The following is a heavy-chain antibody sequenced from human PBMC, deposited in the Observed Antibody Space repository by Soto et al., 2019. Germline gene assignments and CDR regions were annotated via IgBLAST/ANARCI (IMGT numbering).Heavy chain of an antibody. V-gene: IGHV1-69*01. CDR1: GGTFSNYA. CDR3: ARVVILVPTASTHYYYHMDV. Sequence: QVQLVQSGAEVRKPGSSVTVSCKASGGTFSNYAISWVRQAPGQGLEWMGGIIPIVGTGSYAQKFQGRVTITADEPTTTAYMELSSLRFEDTAVFYCARVVILVPTASTHYYYHMDVWGPGTTVTVSS. CDR2: IIPIVGTG. D-gene: IGHD2-2*01. J-gene: IGHJ6*02.